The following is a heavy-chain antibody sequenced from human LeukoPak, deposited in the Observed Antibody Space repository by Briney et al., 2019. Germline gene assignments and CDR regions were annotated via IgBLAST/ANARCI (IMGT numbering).Heavy chain of an antibody. D-gene: IGHD1-26*01. CDR2: ISGGGAST. CDR1: GFTFSSYS. Sequence: GGSLRLSCAASGFTFSSYSMNWVRQAPGKGLEWVSAISGGGASTYYADSVKGRFTISRGNSKNTLYLQMNSLRAEDTAVYYCATSKWELLGYFDYWGQGTLVTVSS. V-gene: IGHV3-23*01. J-gene: IGHJ4*02. CDR3: ATSKWELLGYFDY.